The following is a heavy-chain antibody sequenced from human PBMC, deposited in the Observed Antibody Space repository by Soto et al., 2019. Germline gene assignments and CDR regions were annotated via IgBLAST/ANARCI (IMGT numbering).Heavy chain of an antibody. J-gene: IGHJ5*02. CDR2: ISGDNGDT. Sequence: GASVKVSCKASGYTFTSYGISWVRQAPGQGLEWMGWISGDNGDTNYAQRFQGRVTMTIDTSTTTAYMELRSLTFDDSAVYYCAKDWNIGEGHNCFAPWGQGTLVPVSS. V-gene: IGHV1-18*01. D-gene: IGHD3-10*01. CDR1: GYTFTSYG. CDR3: AKDWNIGEGHNCFAP.